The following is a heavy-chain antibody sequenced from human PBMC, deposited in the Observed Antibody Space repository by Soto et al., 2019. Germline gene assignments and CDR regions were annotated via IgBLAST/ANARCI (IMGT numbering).Heavy chain of an antibody. Sequence: ETLSLTCSVSGGSINNGDYYWSWIRQPPEKGLEWIGYIYYTGSTNYNPSLKSRVTISIDASKNQISLKLSSVTAGDTAFYYCARLGGYYHSLDTWGQGTLVTVSS. CDR3: ARLGGYYHSLDT. CDR2: IYYTGST. V-gene: IGHV4-61*08. CDR1: GGSINNGDYY. D-gene: IGHD3-22*01. J-gene: IGHJ5*02.